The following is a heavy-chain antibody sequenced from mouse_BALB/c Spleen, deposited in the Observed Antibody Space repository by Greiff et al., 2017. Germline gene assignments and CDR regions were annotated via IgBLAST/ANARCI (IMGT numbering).Heavy chain of an antibody. CDR3: TRLDDYDEAMDY. CDR2: IYPSDSYT. D-gene: IGHD2-4*01. V-gene: IGHV1-69*02. CDR1: GYTFTSYW. Sequence: QLQQPGAELVRPGASVKLSCKASGYTFTSYWINWVKQRPGQGLEWIGNIYPSDSYTNYNQKFKDKATLTVDKSSSTAYMQLSSPTSEDSAVYYCTRLDDYDEAMDYWGQGTSVTVSS. J-gene: IGHJ4*01.